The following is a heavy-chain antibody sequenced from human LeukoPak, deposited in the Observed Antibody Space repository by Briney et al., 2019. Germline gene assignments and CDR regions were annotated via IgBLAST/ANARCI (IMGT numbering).Heavy chain of an antibody. Sequence: GGSLRLSCVASGFTFSSYSINWFLQAPGKGLESVSYISSSGTTKYYAGSLKGRFTIYRDNVKNSLYLQMNSLRDEDTAVYYCAVEGYCSGGSCYTNWFDSWGQGTLVTVSS. V-gene: IGHV3-48*02. CDR1: GFTFSSYS. J-gene: IGHJ5*01. CDR3: AVEGYCSGGSCYTNWFDS. CDR2: ISSSGTTK. D-gene: IGHD2-15*01.